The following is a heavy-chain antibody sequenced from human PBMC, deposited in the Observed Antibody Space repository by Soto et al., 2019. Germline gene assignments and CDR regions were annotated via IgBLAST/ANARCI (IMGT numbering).Heavy chain of an antibody. CDR2: IIPILGIA. Sequence: QVQLVQSGAEVKKPGSSVKVSCKASGGTFSSYTISWVRQAPGQGLEWMGRIIPILGIANYAQKFQGRVTITADKSTSTAYMELSSLRSEDTAVYYCAVHYGGNPPFDYWGQGTLVTVSS. V-gene: IGHV1-69*02. CDR1: GGTFSSYT. J-gene: IGHJ4*02. CDR3: AVHYGGNPPFDY. D-gene: IGHD4-17*01.